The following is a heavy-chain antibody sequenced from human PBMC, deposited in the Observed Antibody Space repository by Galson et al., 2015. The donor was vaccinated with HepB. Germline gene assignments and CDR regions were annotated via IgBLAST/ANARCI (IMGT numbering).Heavy chain of an antibody. Sequence: QSGADVKKPGESLKISCKGSGYSFTSYWIGCVRQVPVKGLEWMGIIYPCDSDTRYTQSFQGKVPISADKSINTAYLQWSGLKASDTAMYYCARPRAIPPSDAFDYWGQGTLVTVSS. CDR2: IYPCDSDT. V-gene: IGHV5-51*01. CDR3: ARPRAIPPSDAFDY. CDR1: GYSFTSYW. J-gene: IGHJ4*02. D-gene: IGHD1-14*01.